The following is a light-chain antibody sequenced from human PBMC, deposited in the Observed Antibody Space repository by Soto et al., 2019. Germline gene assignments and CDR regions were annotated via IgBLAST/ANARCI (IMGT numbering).Light chain of an antibody. CDR2: GAS. Sequence: EIVLTQSPGTLSLSPRERATLSCRASQRISSRNLAWFQQKPGQAPRLLIYGASSRATGIPDRFSGSGSVTDFTLTINRLEHEDFAVYYCQQYSDLPYTFGRGTKLEVK. CDR1: QRISSRN. CDR3: QQYSDLPYT. V-gene: IGKV3-20*01. J-gene: IGKJ2*01.